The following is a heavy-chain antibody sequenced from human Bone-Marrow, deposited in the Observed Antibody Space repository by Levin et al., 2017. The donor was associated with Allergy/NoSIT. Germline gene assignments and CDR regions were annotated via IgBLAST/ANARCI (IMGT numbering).Heavy chain of an antibody. CDR3: ARDMGGDFWSANYYGQWGGGHDY. CDR1: GFTFSAYS. Sequence: GESLKISCTASGFTFSAYSMHWVRQAPGKGLEWVAVVSSDGSNTYYADSVRGRITISRDHSKDTVYLHMNSLRPEDTAVYYCARDMGGDFWSANYYGQWGGGHDYWGQGTLVSVSS. J-gene: IGHJ4*02. V-gene: IGHV3-30-3*01. CDR2: VSSDGSNT. D-gene: IGHD3-3*01.